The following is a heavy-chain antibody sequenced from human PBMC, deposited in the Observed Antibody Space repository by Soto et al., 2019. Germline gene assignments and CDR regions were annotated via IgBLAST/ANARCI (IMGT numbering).Heavy chain of an antibody. CDR1: RFTFSSYI. CDR3: ARGLHSGSYYGLDD. D-gene: IGHD1-26*01. J-gene: IGHJ4*02. CDR2: ISSSSSTI. V-gene: IGHV3-48*02. Sequence: PGGPLRLSCAASRFTFSSYIIDLVLPAPWKGLEWVSYISSSSSTIYYADSVKGRFTISRDNAKNSLYLQMNSLRDEDTAVYYCARGLHSGSYYGLDDWGQGTLVPFSS.